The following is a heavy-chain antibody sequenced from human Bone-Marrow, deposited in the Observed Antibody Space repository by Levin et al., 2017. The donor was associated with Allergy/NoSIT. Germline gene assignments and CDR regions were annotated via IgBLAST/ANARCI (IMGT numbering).Heavy chain of an antibody. J-gene: IGHJ4*02. V-gene: IGHV1-2*06. CDR3: TRVLGYSPHGDAPQF. CDR1: GYSFTDYF. D-gene: IGHD2-15*01. Sequence: PEASVKVSCKTSGYSFTDYFMYWVRQAPGQGLEWMGRLNPNSGGTNFAQKFQGRVIMTRDTSTSTAYLELSSLRSDDTAVYYCTRVLGYSPHGDAPQFWGQGTLVTVSS. CDR2: LNPNSGGT.